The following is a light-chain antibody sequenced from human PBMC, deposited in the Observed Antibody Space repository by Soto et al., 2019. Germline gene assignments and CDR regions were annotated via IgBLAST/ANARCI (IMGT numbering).Light chain of an antibody. CDR2: TAT. J-gene: IGKJ4*01. CDR1: QFISTW. V-gene: IGKV1D-12*01. Sequence: DIQVTQSPSSVSASVGDRVTITCRASQFISTWLAWYQQKPGEAPKLLIFTATRLHSGVPSRFSGSGSGTAFTLPISSLQPEDFATYYCQQADSFPLTFGGGTKVDIK. CDR3: QQADSFPLT.